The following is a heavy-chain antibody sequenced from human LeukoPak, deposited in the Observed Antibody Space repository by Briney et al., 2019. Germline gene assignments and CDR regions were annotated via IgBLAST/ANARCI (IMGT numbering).Heavy chain of an antibody. CDR3: ARDATVTADGGAFDI. D-gene: IGHD4-11*01. V-gene: IGHV1-46*03. Sequence: ASVKVSCKASGYTFTSYYMHWVRRAPGQGLEWMGIINPSGGSTSYAQKFQGRVTMTRDTSTSTVYMELSSLRSEDTAVYYCARDATVTADGGAFDIWGQGTMVTVSS. CDR1: GYTFTSYY. CDR2: INPSGGST. J-gene: IGHJ3*02.